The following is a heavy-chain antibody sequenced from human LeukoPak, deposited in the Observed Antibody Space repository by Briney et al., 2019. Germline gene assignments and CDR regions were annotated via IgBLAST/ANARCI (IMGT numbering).Heavy chain of an antibody. Sequence: SETLSLTCAVSGGSIRSSSYYWGWIRQPPGKGLEWIGSIYYSGTTYYNPSLKSRVTVSVDTSKNQFSLNLNSVTAADTAVYYCATQVGAARTYFDYWGQGTLVTVSS. J-gene: IGHJ4*02. CDR3: ATQVGAARTYFDY. V-gene: IGHV4-39*01. D-gene: IGHD6-6*01. CDR1: GGSIRSSSYY. CDR2: IYYSGTT.